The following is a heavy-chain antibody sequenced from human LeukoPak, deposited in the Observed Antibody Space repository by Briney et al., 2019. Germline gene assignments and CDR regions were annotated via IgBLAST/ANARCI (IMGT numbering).Heavy chain of an antibody. J-gene: IGHJ3*02. CDR3: ARPFYGFWSGYSGHDAFDI. Sequence: GESLKISCKGSGYSFTSYWIGWVRQMPGKGLEWMGIIYPGDSDTRYSPSFQGQVTISADKSISTAYLQWSSLKASDTAMYYCARPFYGFWSGYSGHDAFDIWGQGTMVTVSS. CDR1: GYSFTSYW. CDR2: IYPGDSDT. V-gene: IGHV5-51*01. D-gene: IGHD3-3*01.